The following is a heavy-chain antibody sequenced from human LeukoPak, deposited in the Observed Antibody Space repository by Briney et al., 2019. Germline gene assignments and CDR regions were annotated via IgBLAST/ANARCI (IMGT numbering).Heavy chain of an antibody. CDR2: ISWNSGSI. V-gene: IGHV3-9*01. J-gene: IGHJ6*03. Sequence: GGSLRLSCAASGFTFDDYAMHWVRQAPGKGLEWVSGISWNSGSIGYADSVKGRFTISRDNAKNSLYLQMNSLRAEDTALYYCARVLSGRGSLYDYYYYMDVWGKGTTVTISS. D-gene: IGHD3-10*01. CDR1: GFTFDDYA. CDR3: ARVLSGRGSLYDYYYYMDV.